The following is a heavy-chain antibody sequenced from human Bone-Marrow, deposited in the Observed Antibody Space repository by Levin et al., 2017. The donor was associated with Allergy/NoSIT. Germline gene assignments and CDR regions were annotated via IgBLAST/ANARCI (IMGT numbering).Heavy chain of an antibody. V-gene: IGHV3-30*04. CDR1: GFSFSNSA. CDR3: ARESGELGYCSSRSCPIFDY. Sequence: TGGSLRLSCAASGFSFSNSAMHWVRQAPGKGLEWVAVISYDGRNKYYADFVKGRFTISRDKNTLYLQMNSLRAEDTAMYYCARESGELGYCSSRSCPIFDYWGQGTMVTVSS. J-gene: IGHJ4*02. CDR2: ISYDGRNK. D-gene: IGHD2-2*01.